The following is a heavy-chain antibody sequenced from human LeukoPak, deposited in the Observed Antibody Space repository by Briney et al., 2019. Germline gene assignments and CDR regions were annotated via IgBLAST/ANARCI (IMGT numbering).Heavy chain of an antibody. CDR2: ISGSATST. CDR1: GFTFSSCA. D-gene: IGHD1-26*01. CDR3: ARCRGTYSYWYFDL. V-gene: IGHV3-23*01. Sequence: GGSLRLSCAASGFTFSSCAMRWVRQAPGKGLEWVSPISGSATSTYSADSVKGRFTISRDKSKSTLSPQMNSLRAEDTAVYYCARCRGTYSYWYFDLWGRGTLVTVSS. J-gene: IGHJ2*01.